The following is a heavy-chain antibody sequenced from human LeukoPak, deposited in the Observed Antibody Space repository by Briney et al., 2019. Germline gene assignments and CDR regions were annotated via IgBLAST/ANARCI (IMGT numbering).Heavy chain of an antibody. V-gene: IGHV3-48*03. CDR2: ISSSGSTI. D-gene: IGHD5-24*01. CDR3: ARDLDDLFDY. CDR1: GFTFSSYE. J-gene: IGHJ4*02. Sequence: GGSLRLSCAASGFTFSSYEMNWVRQAPGKGLEWVSYISSSGSTIYYADSVKGRFTISRDNAKNTLYLQMNSLRAEDTAVYYCARDLDDLFDYWGQGTLVTVSS.